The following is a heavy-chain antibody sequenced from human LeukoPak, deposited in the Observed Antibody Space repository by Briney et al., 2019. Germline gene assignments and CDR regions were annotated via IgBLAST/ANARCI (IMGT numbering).Heavy chain of an antibody. CDR1: GVSISSYY. Sequence: SETLSLTCTVSGVSISSYYWSWIRQPPGKGLEGIGYIFYSGNTIYNPSLRSRVTISADTSKNHFSLRLRSVTAADTAVYYCARLEAISGSDYPDDWGQGTLVTVSS. D-gene: IGHD1-26*01. V-gene: IGHV4-59*08. CDR3: ARLEAISGSDYPDD. J-gene: IGHJ4*02. CDR2: IFYSGNT.